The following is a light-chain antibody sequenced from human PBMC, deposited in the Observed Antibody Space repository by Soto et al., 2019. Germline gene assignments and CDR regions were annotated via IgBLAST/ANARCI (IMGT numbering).Light chain of an antibody. CDR3: QQRSKWRT. Sequence: EVVMTQSPATLSVSPGERATLSCRASQSVRDYLAWYQHKPGQAPRLLIYRASIRATGIPARFTASGSGTEFTLTISSLEPEDFAVYYCQQRSKWRTFGQGTKVDIK. CDR1: QSVRDY. V-gene: IGKV3-11*01. CDR2: RAS. J-gene: IGKJ1*01.